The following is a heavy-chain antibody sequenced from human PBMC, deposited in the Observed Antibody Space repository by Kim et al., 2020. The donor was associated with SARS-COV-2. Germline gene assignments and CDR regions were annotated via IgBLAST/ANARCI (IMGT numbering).Heavy chain of an antibody. CDR1: GFTFINYP. V-gene: IGHV3-48*01. CDR2: ISSSSTTI. CDR3: ARGRSYEPFDY. J-gene: IGHJ4*02. D-gene: IGHD3-16*01. Sequence: GGSLRLSCAASGFTFINYPMNWVRQAPGKGLEWVSYISSSSTTIYYADSVKGRFTISRDTATDSLDLQMNSLRAGDTAVYYCARGRSYEPFDYWGQGTLVTVSS.